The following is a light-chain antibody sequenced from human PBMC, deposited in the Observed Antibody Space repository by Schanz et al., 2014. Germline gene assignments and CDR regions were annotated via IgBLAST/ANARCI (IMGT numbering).Light chain of an antibody. CDR2: EVT. CDR3: SSYAGSNNLV. V-gene: IGLV2-8*01. Sequence: SALTQPSSASGSPGQSVTISCTGTSSDIGNYNYVSWYQQHPGQAPKLVIYEVTKRPSGVPDRFSGSKSGNTASLTVSGLQAEDEADYYCSSYAGSNNLVFGGGTKLTVL. CDR1: SSDIGNYNY. J-gene: IGLJ2*01.